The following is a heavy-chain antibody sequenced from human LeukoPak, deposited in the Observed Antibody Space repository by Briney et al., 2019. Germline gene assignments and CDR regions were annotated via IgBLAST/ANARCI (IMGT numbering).Heavy chain of an antibody. CDR1: GFTFDDHG. CDR3: ARDAFTIFGVLPYFFDY. J-gene: IGHJ4*02. V-gene: IGHV3-20*04. Sequence: GGSLRLSCAASGFTFDDHGMNWVRHAPGKGLEWVSGINWNGGRTAYADCVKGRFTISRDNAKNSLDLQMNSLRAEDTALYYCARDAFTIFGVLPYFFDYWGQGTLVTVSS. D-gene: IGHD3-3*01. CDR2: INWNGGRT.